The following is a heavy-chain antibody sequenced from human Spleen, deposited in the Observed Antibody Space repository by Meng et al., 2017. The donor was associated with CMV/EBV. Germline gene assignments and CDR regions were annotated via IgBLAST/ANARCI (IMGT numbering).Heavy chain of an antibody. CDR2: INHGGST. J-gene: IGHJ5*02. Sequence: SETLSLTCAVYGSPFSDYYYNWIRQSPAGGLEWIGQINHGGSTNYNPSLRSRVTMSVDTYKKQFSLRLTSVTAADTAVYYCARDKGLYYVSGTRGEINWFDPWGQGTLVTVSS. CDR3: ARDKGLYYVSGTRGEINWFDP. CDR1: GSPFSDYY. V-gene: IGHV4-34*01. D-gene: IGHD3-10*01.